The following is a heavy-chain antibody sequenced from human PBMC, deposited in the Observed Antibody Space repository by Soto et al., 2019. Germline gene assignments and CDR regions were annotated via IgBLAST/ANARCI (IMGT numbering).Heavy chain of an antibody. D-gene: IGHD6-19*01. Sequence: EVQLVESGGGLVQPGGSLRLSCAASGFTFSNYWMHWVRQAPGKGLVWVSRINSDGSTTSHADSVKGRFTISRDNAKNTLYLQMNSLRAEDTAVYYCARLPGYSTGWTPFGFWGQGTQVTVSS. CDR1: GFTFSNYW. V-gene: IGHV3-74*01. CDR3: ARLPGYSTGWTPFGF. J-gene: IGHJ4*02. CDR2: INSDGSTT.